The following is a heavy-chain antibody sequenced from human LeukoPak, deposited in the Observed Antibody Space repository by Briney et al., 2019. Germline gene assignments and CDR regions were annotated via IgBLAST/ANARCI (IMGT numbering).Heavy chain of an antibody. V-gene: IGHV3-49*04. CDR3: SRGPIELWVHNSMDV. Sequence: GGSLRLSCTGSGFSVGDHAMSWVRQAPGQGLEWVGFIRSNAYRGTTEYAASVKGRFTISRDDPNNIAYLQMNSLKTEDTAVYYCSRGPIELWVHNSMDVWGQGATVTVSS. D-gene: IGHD5-18*01. J-gene: IGHJ6*02. CDR1: GFSVGDHA. CDR2: IRSNAYRGTT.